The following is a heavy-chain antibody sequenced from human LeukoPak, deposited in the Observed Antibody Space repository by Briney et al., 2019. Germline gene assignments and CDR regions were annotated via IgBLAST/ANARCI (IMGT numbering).Heavy chain of an antibody. CDR2: IYYSVST. D-gene: IGHD3-16*01. V-gene: IGHV4-39*01. CDR3: VRHDLRGGAYDY. Sequence: SETLSLTCTVSGGSISSSSYYWGWIRQPPGKGLEWIGSIYYSVSTSYNPSLKSRVTMSVDTSKNQLSLRLSSVTAADTAVYYCVRHDLRGGAYDYWGQGTLVAVSS. CDR1: GGSISSSSYY. J-gene: IGHJ4*02.